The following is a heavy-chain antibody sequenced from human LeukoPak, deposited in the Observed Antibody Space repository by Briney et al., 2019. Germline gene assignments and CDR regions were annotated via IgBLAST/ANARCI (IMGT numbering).Heavy chain of an antibody. J-gene: IGHJ4*02. V-gene: IGHV3-7*01. Sequence: PSETLSPTCAVYGGSFSGYYWSWVRQAPGKGLEWVANIKQDGSEKYYVDSVKGRFTISRDNAKNSLYLQMNSLRAEDTAVYYCARPYSSSWTSYFDYWGQGTLVTVSS. CDR1: GGSFSGYY. D-gene: IGHD6-13*01. CDR2: IKQDGSEK. CDR3: ARPYSSSWTSYFDY.